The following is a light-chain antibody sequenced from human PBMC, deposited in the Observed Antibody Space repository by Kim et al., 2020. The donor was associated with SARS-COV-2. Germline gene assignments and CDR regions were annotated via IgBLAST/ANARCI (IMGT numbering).Light chain of an antibody. V-gene: IGLV3-1*01. CDR1: KLGNKY. Sequence: SYELTQPPSVSVSPGQTASITCTGDKLGNKYASWYQQKPGQSPVLVIYQDNNRPSGIPERFSGSNSGNTATLTISGTQAMDEADYFCQAWDSSAAKFGGGTKLNVL. J-gene: IGLJ2*01. CDR3: QAWDSSAAK. CDR2: QDN.